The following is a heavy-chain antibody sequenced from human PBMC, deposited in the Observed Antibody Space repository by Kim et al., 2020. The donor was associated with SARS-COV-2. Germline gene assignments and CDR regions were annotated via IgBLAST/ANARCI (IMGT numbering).Heavy chain of an antibody. CDR3: ARDGEYSSSSRGYYFDY. Sequence: VKGRFTISRDNAKNSLYLQMNSLRAEDTAVYYCARDGEYSSSSRGYYFDYWGQGTLVTVSS. D-gene: IGHD6-6*01. V-gene: IGHV3-11*01. J-gene: IGHJ4*02.